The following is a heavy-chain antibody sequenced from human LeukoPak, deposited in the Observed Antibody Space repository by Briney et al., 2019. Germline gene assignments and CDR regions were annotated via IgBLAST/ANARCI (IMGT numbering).Heavy chain of an antibody. CDR3: ASPISIFRGSSYMDV. J-gene: IGHJ6*03. CDR1: GYVISYAYY. V-gene: IGHV4-38-2*02. Sequence: SETLSLTCSVSGYVISYAYYWGWVRQPPGKGLEWIGSVSHGGGTYYNPSLEGRVTISLDTSNNQFSLRLNSVAAADTAVYYCASPISIFRGSSYMDVWGKGTTVTVSS. D-gene: IGHD3-3*02. CDR2: VSHGGGT.